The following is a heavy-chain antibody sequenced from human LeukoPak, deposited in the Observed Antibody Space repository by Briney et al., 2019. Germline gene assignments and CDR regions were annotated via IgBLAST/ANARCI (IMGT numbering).Heavy chain of an antibody. V-gene: IGHV4-59*08. D-gene: IGHD2-15*01. CDR2: IYYSGST. J-gene: IGHJ3*02. CDR1: GVSISSYY. Sequence: SETLSLTCTVSGVSISSYYWSWIRQPPGKGLEGIGYIYYSGSTNYNPSLKSRVTISVDTSKNQFSLRLSSVTAADTAVYYCAREFLGYCSGGSCYDAFDIWGQGTMVTVSS. CDR3: AREFLGYCSGGSCYDAFDI.